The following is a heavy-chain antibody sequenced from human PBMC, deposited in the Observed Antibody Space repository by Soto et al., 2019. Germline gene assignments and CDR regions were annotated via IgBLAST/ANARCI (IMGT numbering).Heavy chain of an antibody. Sequence: PSETLSLTCAVSGASTGSGGGWSWVRQPAGKGLEWIAEIFHDGNTNDSPSLKSRVTISVDKSQNQFSLNVYSVTAADTAVYYCARHEGWTGPDQWGQGTLVTVSS. CDR3: ARHEGWTGPDQ. CDR2: IFHDGNT. J-gene: IGHJ4*02. CDR1: GASTGSGGG. V-gene: IGHV4-4*02. D-gene: IGHD2-8*02.